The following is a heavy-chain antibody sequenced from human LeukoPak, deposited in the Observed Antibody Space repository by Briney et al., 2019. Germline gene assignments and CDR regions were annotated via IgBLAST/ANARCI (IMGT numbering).Heavy chain of an antibody. CDR2: IYAGGTT. Sequence: PGGSLRLSCAASGLTLSNNYMTWVRQAPGKGLEWVSIIYAGGTTYYADPVKGRFTISRDNSKNTLYLQVDSLRAEDTAVYYCARDITINYHGSERPGGMDVWGQGTTVTVSS. J-gene: IGHJ6*02. V-gene: IGHV3-66*01. CDR1: GLTLSNNY. CDR3: ARDITINYHGSERPGGMDV. D-gene: IGHD3-10*01.